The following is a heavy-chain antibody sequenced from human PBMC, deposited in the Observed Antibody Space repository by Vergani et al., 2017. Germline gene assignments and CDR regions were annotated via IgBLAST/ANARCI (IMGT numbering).Heavy chain of an antibody. J-gene: IGHJ5*02. CDR3: ARGGTITVIVEGWFDP. D-gene: IGHD3-22*01. CDR2: IDPSDSYT. CDR1: GYSFTSYW. Sequence: EVQLVQSGAEVKKPGESLRISCKGSGYSFTSYWISWVRQMPGKGLEWMGRIDPSDSYTNYSPSFQGHVTISADKSISTAYLQWSSLKASDTAMYYCARGGTITVIVEGWFDPWGQGTLVTVSS. V-gene: IGHV5-10-1*03.